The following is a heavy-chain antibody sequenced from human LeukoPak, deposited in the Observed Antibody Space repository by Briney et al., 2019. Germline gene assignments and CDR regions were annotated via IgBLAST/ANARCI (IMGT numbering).Heavy chain of an antibody. D-gene: IGHD5-18*01. Sequence: ASVKVSCKASGYTFTGYYMHWVRQAPGQGLEWMGIINPSGGSTSYAQKFQGRVTMTRDTSTSTVYMELSSLRSEDTAVYYCARATPDGIQLWLRYYYYGMDVWGQGTTVTVSS. J-gene: IGHJ6*02. CDR3: ARATPDGIQLWLRYYYYGMDV. CDR1: GYTFTGYY. CDR2: INPSGGST. V-gene: IGHV1-46*01.